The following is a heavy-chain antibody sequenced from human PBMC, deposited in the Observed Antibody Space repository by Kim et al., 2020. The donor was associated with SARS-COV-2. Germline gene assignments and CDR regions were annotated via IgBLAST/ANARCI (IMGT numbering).Heavy chain of an antibody. J-gene: IGHJ6*02. D-gene: IGHD2-2*01. CDR1: GFTFSGCG. CDR3: AKDLMYRGYFFGMDV. V-gene: IGHV3-30*18. Sequence: GGSLRLSCVASGFTFSGCGMHWVRQAPGKGLEWVAVISYDGSNKYYADSVKGRFTISRDNSKNTLYLQMNSLRAEDTAVYYCAKDLMYRGYFFGMDVWGQGTTVTVSS. CDR2: ISYDGSNK.